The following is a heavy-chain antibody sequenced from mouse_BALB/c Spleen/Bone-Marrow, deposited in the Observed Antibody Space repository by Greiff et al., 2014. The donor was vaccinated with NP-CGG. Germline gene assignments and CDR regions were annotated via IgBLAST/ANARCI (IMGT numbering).Heavy chain of an antibody. CDR3: AIYYYGSSGFAY. Sequence: EVKLEESGAELVKPGASVKLSCTASGFNIKDTYMHWVKQRPEQGLEWIGRIDPAHGNTKYDPKFQGKATITADTSSDTAYLQLSSLTSEDTAVYYCAIYYYGSSGFAYWGQGTLVTVSA. D-gene: IGHD1-1*01. V-gene: IGHV14-3*02. CDR2: IDPAHGNT. J-gene: IGHJ3*01. CDR1: GFNIKDTY.